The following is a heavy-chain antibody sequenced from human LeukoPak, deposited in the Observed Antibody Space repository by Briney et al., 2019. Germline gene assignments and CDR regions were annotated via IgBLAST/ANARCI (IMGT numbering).Heavy chain of an antibody. CDR2: IYYSGST. Sequence: SETLSLTCSVSGGSLTSYYWSWIRHTPGKGLEWIGYIYYSGSTNYNPSLKSRVTIAVDTSNTQFSLKLSSVTAADTAEYYCARGGIAAAALVHLDYWGQGTLVTVSS. CDR1: GGSLTSYY. D-gene: IGHD6-13*01. V-gene: IGHV4-59*01. CDR3: ARGGIAAAALVHLDY. J-gene: IGHJ4*02.